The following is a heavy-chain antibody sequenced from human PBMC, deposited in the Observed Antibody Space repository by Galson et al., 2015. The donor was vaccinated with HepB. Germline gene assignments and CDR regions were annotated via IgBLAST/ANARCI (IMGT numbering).Heavy chain of an antibody. CDR1: GYTFTGYY. V-gene: IGHV1-2*04. CDR2: INPNSGGT. D-gene: IGHD2-15*01. CDR3: ARTKARDGGLYYFDY. J-gene: IGHJ4*02. Sequence: SVKVSCKASGYTFTGYYMHWVRQAPGQGLEWMGWINPNSGGTNYAQKFQGWVTMTRDTSISTAYMELSRLRSDDTAVYYCARTKARDGGLYYFDYWGQGTLVTVSS.